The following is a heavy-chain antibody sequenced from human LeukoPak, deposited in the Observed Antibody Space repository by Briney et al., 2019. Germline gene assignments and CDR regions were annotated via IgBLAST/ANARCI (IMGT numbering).Heavy chain of an antibody. V-gene: IGHV3-11*06. D-gene: IGHD5-12*01. CDR1: GFTFSDYY. Sequence: GGSLRLSCAASGFTFSDYYMSWIRQAPGKGLEWVSYISCSSSYTNYADSVKGRFTISRDNAKNSLYLQMNSLRAEDTAVYYCARDLSSATIGLDAFDIWGQGTMVTVSS. J-gene: IGHJ3*02. CDR3: ARDLSSATIGLDAFDI. CDR2: ISCSSSYT.